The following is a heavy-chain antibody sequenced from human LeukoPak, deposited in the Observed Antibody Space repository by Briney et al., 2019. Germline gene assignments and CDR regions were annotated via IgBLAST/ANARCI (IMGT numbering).Heavy chain of an antibody. J-gene: IGHJ4*02. V-gene: IGHV4-39*01. Sequence: SETLSLTCTVSGGSISSSSYYWGWIRQPPEKGLEWIGSIYYSGSTYYNPSLKSRVTISVDTSKNQFSLKLSSVTAADTAVYYCARRYYYDSSGYSAYWGQGTLVTVSS. CDR3: ARRYYYDSSGYSAY. CDR1: GGSISSSSYY. CDR2: IYYSGST. D-gene: IGHD3-22*01.